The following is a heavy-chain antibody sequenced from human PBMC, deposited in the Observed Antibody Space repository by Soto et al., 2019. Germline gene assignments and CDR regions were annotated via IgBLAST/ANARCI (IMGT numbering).Heavy chain of an antibody. V-gene: IGHV4-4*02. J-gene: IGHJ4*02. D-gene: IGHD3-9*01. CDR2: IYHSGTT. Sequence: QVQLQESGPGLVKPSGTLSLTCAVSGGSISRTNWWSWVRQPPGKGLEWIGEIYHSGTTNYNPSLKSRVTMSVDKSKNQFYLKLSSVTAADTAVYYCAKSITFDWLFFDYWGRGTLVTVSS. CDR3: AKSITFDWLFFDY. CDR1: GGSISRTNW.